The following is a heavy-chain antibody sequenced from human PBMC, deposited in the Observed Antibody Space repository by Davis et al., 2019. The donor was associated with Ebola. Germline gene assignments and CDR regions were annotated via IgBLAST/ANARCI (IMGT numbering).Heavy chain of an antibody. CDR2: IKSKTDGGTT. J-gene: IGHJ4*02. CDR3: VNWGFGGSVRHC. CDR1: GFTFSDAW. V-gene: IGHV3-15*01. D-gene: IGHD3-10*01. Sequence: GESLKISCAASGFTFSDAWVSWVRQAPGKGLEWVGRIKSKTDGGTTDYAAPVKGRFTISRDDSKDTAYLQMNSLKIEDTAVYYCVNWGFGGSVRHCWGQGTLVTVSS.